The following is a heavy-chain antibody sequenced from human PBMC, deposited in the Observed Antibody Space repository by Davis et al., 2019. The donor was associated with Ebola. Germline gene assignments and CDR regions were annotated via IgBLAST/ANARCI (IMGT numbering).Heavy chain of an antibody. D-gene: IGHD2-21*01. CDR1: GYTFTYRY. V-gene: IGHV1-45*02. J-gene: IGHJ3*02. CDR2: ITVYNGNT. Sequence: AASVKVSCKASGYTFTYRYLHWVRQAPGQALEWMGWITVYNGNTNYAQKFQDRFTMTRDNSLTAYMELSSLRSDDTAMYYCARSPLRGDDDVFDMWGQETMVTVSS. CDR3: ARSPLRGDDDVFDM.